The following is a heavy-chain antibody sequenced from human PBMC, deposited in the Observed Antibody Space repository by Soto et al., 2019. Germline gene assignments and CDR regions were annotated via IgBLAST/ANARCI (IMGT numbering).Heavy chain of an antibody. CDR3: ARLFGGVGVDY. J-gene: IGHJ4*02. V-gene: IGHV4-59*01. D-gene: IGHD3-16*01. Sequence: SETLSLTCTVSGGSISSYYWSWIRQPPGKGLEWIGYIYYSGSTNYNPSLKSRVTISVDTFKNQFSLKLSSVTAADTAVYYCARLFGGVGVDYWGQGTLVTVSS. CDR2: IYYSGST. CDR1: GGSISSYY.